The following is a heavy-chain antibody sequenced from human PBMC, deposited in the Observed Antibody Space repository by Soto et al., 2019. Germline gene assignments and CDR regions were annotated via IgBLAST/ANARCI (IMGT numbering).Heavy chain of an antibody. D-gene: IGHD1-26*01. Sequence: SETLSLTCTVSGGSISSYYWSWIRQPPGKGLEWIGYIYYSGSTNYNPSLKSRVTISVDTSKNQFSLKLSSVTAADTAVYYCARIVTGATRSDWFDPWGQGTLITVSS. V-gene: IGHV4-59*01. CDR1: GGSISSYY. CDR2: IYYSGST. J-gene: IGHJ5*02. CDR3: ARIVTGATRSDWFDP.